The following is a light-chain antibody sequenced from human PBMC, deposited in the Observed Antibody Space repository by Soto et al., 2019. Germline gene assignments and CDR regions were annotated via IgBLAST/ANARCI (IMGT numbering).Light chain of an antibody. Sequence: EIVLTQSPGTLSLSPGERATLSCRASQSVSNNYLAWYQQKPSQAPRLLIYGASNSATGIPDRFSGSGSGTDFPITISRLEPEDFAVYYCQQYGSSGTFGQGTKVEIK. CDR2: GAS. CDR1: QSVSNNY. J-gene: IGKJ1*01. V-gene: IGKV3-20*01. CDR3: QQYGSSGT.